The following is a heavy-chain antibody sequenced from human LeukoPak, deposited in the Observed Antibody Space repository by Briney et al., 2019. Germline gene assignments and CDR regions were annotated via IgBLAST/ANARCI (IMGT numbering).Heavy chain of an antibody. V-gene: IGHV1-2*02. CDR1: GYTFTDYY. CDR3: ARENRRIPSPPGY. Sequence: GASVKVSCKASGYTFTDYYIHWVRQAPGQRLEWMGWINPKSANTYYTENFQGRVTVTRDSSISTTFMEMSGLRSDDTAVYYCARENRRIPSPPGYWGQGTLATVSS. D-gene: IGHD2-21*01. J-gene: IGHJ4*02. CDR2: INPKSANT.